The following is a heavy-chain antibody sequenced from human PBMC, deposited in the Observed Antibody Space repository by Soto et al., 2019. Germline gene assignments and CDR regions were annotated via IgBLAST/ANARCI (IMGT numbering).Heavy chain of an antibody. V-gene: IGHV3-53*01. Sequence: DVHLVESGGGLIQPGGSLRLSCVASGLTVSGKKYMAWVRQAPGKGPEWVSGVYDLDGTYYADSVRGRFTTSIDSSRTTLYLQMLALRPEDPALFFCATWHLREHAYDIWGQGTMVTVSS. D-gene: IGHD5-12*01. J-gene: IGHJ3*02. CDR3: ATWHLREHAYDI. CDR1: GLTVSGKKY. CDR2: VYDLDGT.